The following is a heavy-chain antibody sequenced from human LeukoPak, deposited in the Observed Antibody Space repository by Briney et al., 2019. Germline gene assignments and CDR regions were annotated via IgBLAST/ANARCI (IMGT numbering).Heavy chain of an antibody. Sequence: SVKVSCKASGFTFTSSAMQWVRQARGQRLEWIGWIVVGSGNTNYAQKFQERVTITRDMSTSTAYMELSSLRSEDTAVYYCAADPGYDSSGYQFDYWGQGTLVIVSS. CDR1: GFTFTSSA. D-gene: IGHD3-22*01. CDR3: AADPGYDSSGYQFDY. V-gene: IGHV1-58*02. CDR2: IVVGSGNT. J-gene: IGHJ4*02.